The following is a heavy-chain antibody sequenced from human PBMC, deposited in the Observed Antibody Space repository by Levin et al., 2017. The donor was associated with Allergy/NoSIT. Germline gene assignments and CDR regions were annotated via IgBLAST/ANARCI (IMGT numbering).Heavy chain of an antibody. D-gene: IGHD2-21*02. CDR3: VKGRLPPDY. J-gene: IGHJ4*02. V-gene: IGHV3-23*01. Sequence: GGSLRLSCAASGFTFSSYAMSWVRQAPGKGLEWVSGVSRDGSTYYADSVKGRFTISRDNSKNTLYLQMNSLRAEDTAVYYCVKGRLPPDYWGQGTLVTVSS. CDR2: VSRDGST. CDR1: GFTFSSYA.